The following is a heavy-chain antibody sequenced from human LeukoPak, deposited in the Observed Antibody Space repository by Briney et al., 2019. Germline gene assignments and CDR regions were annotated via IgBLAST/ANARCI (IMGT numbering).Heavy chain of an antibody. D-gene: IGHD3-10*01. Sequence: SETLSLTCTVSGGSISSYYWSWIRQPPGKGLEWIGYIYYSGSTNYNPSLRSRVTISVDTSKNQFSLKLSSVTAADTAVYYCARASGGAFDIWGQGTMVTVSS. V-gene: IGHV4-59*01. CDR2: IYYSGST. J-gene: IGHJ3*02. CDR1: GGSISSYY. CDR3: ARASGGAFDI.